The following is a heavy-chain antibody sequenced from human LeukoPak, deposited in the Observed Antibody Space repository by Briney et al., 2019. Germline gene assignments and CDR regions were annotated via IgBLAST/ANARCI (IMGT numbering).Heavy chain of an antibody. Sequence: SETLSLTCTVSGGSISSGSYYWSWIRQPAGKGLEWIGRIYTSGSTHYNPSLKSRVTILVDTSKNQFSLKLSSVTAADTAVYYCARWARTRPLRLQEYYFDYWGQGTLVTVSS. CDR1: GGSISSGSYY. J-gene: IGHJ4*02. D-gene: IGHD5-12*01. V-gene: IGHV4-61*02. CDR2: IYTSGST. CDR3: ARWARTRPLRLQEYYFDY.